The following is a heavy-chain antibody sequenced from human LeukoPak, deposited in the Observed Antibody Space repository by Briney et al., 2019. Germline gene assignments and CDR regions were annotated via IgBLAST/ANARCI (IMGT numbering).Heavy chain of an antibody. CDR3: AREENSSGWPNFDY. CDR2: IYYSGST. V-gene: IGHV4-59*01. J-gene: IGHJ4*02. CDR1: GGSISSYY. D-gene: IGHD6-19*01. Sequence: SETLSLTCTVSGGSISSYYWSWIRQPPGKGLEWIGYIYYSGSTNYNPSLKSRVTISVDTSKNQFSLKLSSVTAADTAVYYCAREENSSGWPNFDYWGQGTLVTVSS.